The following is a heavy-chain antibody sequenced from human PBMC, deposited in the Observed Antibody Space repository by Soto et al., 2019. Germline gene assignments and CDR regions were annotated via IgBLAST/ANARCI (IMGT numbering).Heavy chain of an antibody. CDR3: ARDSSTLNFDY. J-gene: IGHJ4*02. V-gene: IGHV4-61*01. CDR2: IYYSGST. CDR1: GGSVSSGSYY. Sequence: SETLSLTCTVSGGSVSSGSYYWSWIRQPPGKGLEWIGYIYYSGSTNYNPSLKSRVTISVDTSKNQFSLKLSSVTAADTAVYYCARDSSTLNFDYWGQGTLVTVSS. D-gene: IGHD2-2*01.